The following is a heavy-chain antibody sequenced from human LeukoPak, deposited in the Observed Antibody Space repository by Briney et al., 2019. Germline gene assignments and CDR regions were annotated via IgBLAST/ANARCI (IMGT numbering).Heavy chain of an antibody. CDR2: INHSGST. CDR1: GFTFSSYG. V-gene: IGHV4-34*01. CDR3: ARGGRKGRSSWYLERRDAFDI. D-gene: IGHD6-13*01. J-gene: IGHJ3*02. Sequence: PGGPLRLSCAASGFTFSSYGMHWVRQAPGKGLEWIGEINHSGSTNYHPSLKSRVTISVDTSKNQFSLKLSSVTAADTAVYYCARGGRKGRSSWYLERRDAFDIWGQGTMVTVSS.